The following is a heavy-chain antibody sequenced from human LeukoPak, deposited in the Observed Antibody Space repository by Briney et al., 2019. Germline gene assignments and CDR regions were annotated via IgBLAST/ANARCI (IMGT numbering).Heavy chain of an antibody. CDR3: AGMGKATVTSSNTTDY. J-gene: IGHJ4*02. CDR1: GFTVSSNY. CDR2: IYSGGST. V-gene: IGHV3-53*01. Sequence: PGGSLRLSCAASGFTVSSNYMSAGRPAPGKGLEWGSVIYSGGSTYYADSVKGRFTISRDNSKNTLYLQMNSLRAEDTAVYYCAGMGKATVTSSNTTDYWGQGTLVTVSS. D-gene: IGHD4-17*01.